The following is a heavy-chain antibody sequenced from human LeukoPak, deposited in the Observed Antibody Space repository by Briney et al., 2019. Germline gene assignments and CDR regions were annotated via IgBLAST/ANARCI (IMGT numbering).Heavy chain of an antibody. D-gene: IGHD1-26*01. CDR2: ISSSSSYI. CDR1: GFTFSSYS. V-gene: IGHV3-21*01. CDR3: ARDEAVGATGTFDY. Sequence: GGSLRLSCAASGFTFSSYSMNWVRQAPGKGLEWVSSISSSSSYIYYADSVKGRFTISRDNAKNSLYLQMNSLRAEDTAVYYCARDEAVGATGTFDYWGQGTLVTVSS. J-gene: IGHJ4*02.